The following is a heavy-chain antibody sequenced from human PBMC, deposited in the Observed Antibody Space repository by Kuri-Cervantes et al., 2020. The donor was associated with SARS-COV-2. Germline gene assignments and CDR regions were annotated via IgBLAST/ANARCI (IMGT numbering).Heavy chain of an antibody. CDR3: ASLGDAGDLSPPFDY. CDR2: IIPIFGTA. D-gene: IGHD3-16*01. J-gene: IGHJ4*02. CDR1: GGTFSSYA. V-gene: IGHV1-69*13. Sequence: SVKVSCKASGGTFSSYAISWVRQAPGQGLEWMGGIIPIFGTANYAQKFQGRVTITADASTSTAYMELSSLRSEDTAVYYCASLGDAGDLSPPFDYWGQGTLVTVSS.